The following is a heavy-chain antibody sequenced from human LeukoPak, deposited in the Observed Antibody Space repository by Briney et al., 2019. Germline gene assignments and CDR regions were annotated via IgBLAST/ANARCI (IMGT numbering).Heavy chain of an antibody. CDR2: IYYSGST. CDR3: AREAYYGRFDP. Sequence: PSETLSLTCTVSGGSISSGGYYWRWIRQHPGKGLEWIGYIYYSGSTYYNPSLKSRVTISVYTSKNQFSLKLSSVTAADTAVYYCAREAYYGRFDPWGQGTLVTVSS. CDR1: GGSISSGGYY. V-gene: IGHV4-31*03. D-gene: IGHD3-3*01. J-gene: IGHJ5*02.